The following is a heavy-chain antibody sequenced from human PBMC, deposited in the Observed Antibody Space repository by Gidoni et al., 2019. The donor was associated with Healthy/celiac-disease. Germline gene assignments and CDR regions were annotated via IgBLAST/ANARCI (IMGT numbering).Heavy chain of an antibody. Sequence: EVQLVESGGGLVKPGGSLRLYCAASGFTFSSYSMHWVRQAPGKGLEWVSSISSSSSYIYYADSVKGRFTISRDNAKNSLYLQMNSLRAEDTAVYYCARGDPDYYDSSDPTGGAFDIWGQGTMVTVSS. V-gene: IGHV3-21*01. CDR1: GFTFSSYS. D-gene: IGHD3-22*01. CDR2: ISSSSSYI. J-gene: IGHJ3*02. CDR3: ARGDPDYYDSSDPTGGAFDI.